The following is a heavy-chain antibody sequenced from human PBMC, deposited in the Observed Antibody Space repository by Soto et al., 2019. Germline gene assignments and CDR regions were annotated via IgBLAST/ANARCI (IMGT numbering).Heavy chain of an antibody. CDR1: GFTFSSYW. CDR3: VRTSLVMAAATREDY. D-gene: IGHD2-15*01. V-gene: IGHV3-74*01. CDR2: INSDGRST. Sequence: EVQLVESGGGLVQPGGSLRLSCAASGFTFSSYWMHWVRQAPGKGLVWVSRINSDGRSTSHADSVKGRFTISRDNAKNTLYLQMNSLRAEDTAVDYCVRTSLVMAAATREDYWGQGTLVTVSS. J-gene: IGHJ4*02.